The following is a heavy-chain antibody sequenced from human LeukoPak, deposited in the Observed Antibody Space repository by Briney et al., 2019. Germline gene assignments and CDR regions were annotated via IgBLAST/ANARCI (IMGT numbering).Heavy chain of an antibody. CDR3: PLWSGHYDYYYYYMDV. CDR2: IYYSGST. CDR1: GGSISSSSYY. Sequence: SETLSLTCTVSGGSISSSSYYWGWIRQPPGKGLEWIGSIYYSGSTYYNPSLKSRVTISVDTSKNQFSLKLSSVTAADTAVYYCPLWSGHYDYYYYYMDVWGKGTTVTVSS. J-gene: IGHJ6*03. V-gene: IGHV4-39*01. D-gene: IGHD3-3*01.